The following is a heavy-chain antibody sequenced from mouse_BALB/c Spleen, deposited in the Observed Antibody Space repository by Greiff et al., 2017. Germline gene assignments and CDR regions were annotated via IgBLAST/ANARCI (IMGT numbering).Heavy chain of an antibody. V-gene: IGHV7-3*02. CDR2: IRNKANGYTT. CDR3: ARESPLYYGSSYGYFDY. J-gene: IGHJ2*01. Sequence: EVQRVESGGGLVQPGGSLRLSCATSGFTFTDYYMSWVRQPPGKALEWLGFIRNKANGYTTEYSASVKGRFTISRDNSQSILYLQMNTLRAEDSATYYCARESPLYYGSSYGYFDYWGQGTTLTVSS. D-gene: IGHD1-1*01. CDR1: GFTFTDYY.